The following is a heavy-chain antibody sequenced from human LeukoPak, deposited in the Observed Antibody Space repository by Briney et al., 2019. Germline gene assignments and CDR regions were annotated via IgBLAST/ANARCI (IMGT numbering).Heavy chain of an antibody. CDR3: ARDGAVLTGYYDY. CDR1: GFTFSSYS. J-gene: IGHJ4*02. D-gene: IGHD3-9*01. Sequence: GGSLRLSCAASGFTFSSYSMNWVRQAPGKGLEWVSSISSSSSYIYYADSVKGRFTISRDNAKNSLYLQMNSLRAGDTAVYYCARDGAVLTGYYDYWGQGTLVTVSS. V-gene: IGHV3-21*01. CDR2: ISSSSSYI.